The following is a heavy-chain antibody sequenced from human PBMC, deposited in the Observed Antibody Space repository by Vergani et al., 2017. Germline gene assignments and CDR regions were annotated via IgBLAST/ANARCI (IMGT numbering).Heavy chain of an antibody. CDR1: GFTFSSYA. V-gene: IGHV3-64D*06. J-gene: IGHJ4*02. D-gene: IGHD1-26*01. CDR2: ISSNGGST. CDR3: VTGLTATGDF. Sequence: EVQLVESGGGLVQPGGSLRLSCSASGFTFSSYAIHWVRQAPGKGLEYVSAISSNGGSTYYADSVKGRFTISRDNSKNTLFLQMSRLRAEDTAVYYCVTGLTATGDFWGQGTLVTVSS.